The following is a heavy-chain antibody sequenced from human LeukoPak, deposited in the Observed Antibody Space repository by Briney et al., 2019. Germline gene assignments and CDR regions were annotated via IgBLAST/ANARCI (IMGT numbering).Heavy chain of an antibody. D-gene: IGHD1-20*01. CDR2: ISAYNGNT. J-gene: IGHJ3*02. CDR1: GYTFTSYG. CDR3: ASFNWNDAAGAFDI. Sequence: ASVKVSCTASGYTFTSYGISRVRQAPGQGLEWMGWISAYNGNTNYAQKLQGRVTMTTDTSTSTAYMELRSLRSDDTAVYYCASFNWNDAAGAFDIWGQGTMVTVSS. V-gene: IGHV1-18*01.